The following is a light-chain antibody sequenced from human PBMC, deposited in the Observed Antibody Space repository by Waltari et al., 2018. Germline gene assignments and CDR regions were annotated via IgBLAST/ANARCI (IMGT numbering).Light chain of an antibody. J-gene: IGLJ1*01. CDR2: DVV. V-gene: IGLV2-14*03. CDR3: SSYTSSISYV. Sequence: QSALTQPASVSGSPGQSITISCTGTRSDVGGYNAVSWYQQHPGKAPKLMMYDVVSRPSGVPNRFSGSKSGNTVSLVISGLQADDEADYYCSSYTSSISYVFGTGTKVTVL. CDR1: RSDVGGYNA.